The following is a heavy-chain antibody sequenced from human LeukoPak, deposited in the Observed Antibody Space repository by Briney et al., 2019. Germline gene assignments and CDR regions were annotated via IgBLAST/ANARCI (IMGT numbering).Heavy chain of an antibody. CDR3: ARPLDDYVWGSYRFDAFDI. J-gene: IGHJ3*02. CDR2: IYHSGSN. CDR1: GYSISSGYY. V-gene: IGHV4-38-2*01. Sequence: KSSETLSLTCAVSGYSISSGYYWGWIRQPPGKGLEWIGSIYHSGSNYYNPSIKSRVTISVDTNKNQFYLKMNSVTAADTAVYYCARPLDDYVWGSYRFDAFDIWGQGTMVTVSS. D-gene: IGHD3-16*02.